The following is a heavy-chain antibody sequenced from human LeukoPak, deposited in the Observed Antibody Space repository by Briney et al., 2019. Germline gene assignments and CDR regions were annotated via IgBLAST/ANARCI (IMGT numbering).Heavy chain of an antibody. CDR3: AKGTGDTGYYFDY. CDR1: GFTFSSYA. J-gene: IGHJ4*02. V-gene: IGHV3-23*01. D-gene: IGHD7-27*01. Sequence: GGSLRLSCAASGFTFSSYAMSWVRQAPGKGLEWVSGIRVTDNTYYADSVKGRFTISRDNSESTLYLQMSGLRTEDTAVYYCAKGTGDTGYYFDYWGQGTLVTVSS. CDR2: IRVTDNT.